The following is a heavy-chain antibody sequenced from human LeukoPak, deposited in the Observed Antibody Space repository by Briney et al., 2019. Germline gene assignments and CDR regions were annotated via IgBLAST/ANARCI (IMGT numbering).Heavy chain of an antibody. D-gene: IGHD6-19*01. CDR3: ARGEAVAGTTAVDY. CDR1: GYTFTSYG. Sequence: GASVKVSCKASGYTFTSYGISWVRQAPGQGLEWMGWISAYNGNANYAQKLQGRVTMTTDTSTSTAYMELRSLRSDDTAVYYCARGEAVAGTTAVDYWGQGTLVTVSS. J-gene: IGHJ4*02. V-gene: IGHV1-18*01. CDR2: ISAYNGNA.